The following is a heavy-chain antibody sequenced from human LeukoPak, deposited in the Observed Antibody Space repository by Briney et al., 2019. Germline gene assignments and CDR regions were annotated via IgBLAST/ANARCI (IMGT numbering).Heavy chain of an antibody. D-gene: IGHD3-22*01. Sequence: GGSLRLSCAASGFTVSSNYMSWVRQAPGKGLEWVSVIYSGGSTYYADSVKGRFTISRDNSKNTLYLQMNSLRAEDTAVYYCARGSSGSIIVSYWGQGTLVTVSS. CDR3: ARGSSGSIIVSY. CDR1: GFTVSSNY. J-gene: IGHJ4*02. CDR2: IYSGGST. V-gene: IGHV3-53*01.